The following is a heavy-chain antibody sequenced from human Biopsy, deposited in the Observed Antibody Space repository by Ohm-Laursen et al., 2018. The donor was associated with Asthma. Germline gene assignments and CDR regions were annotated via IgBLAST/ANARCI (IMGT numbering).Heavy chain of an antibody. CDR1: GFAVSRDY. J-gene: IGHJ3*02. CDR3: VRDGTDDAFDI. Sequence: SSLRLSCAAPGFAVSRDYMFWVRQAPGKGLEWVGVISKDASTQDYADSVKGRFTMARDNSKNTLDLQMNSLREEDTAVYYCVRDGTDDAFDIWGQGTVVSVSS. D-gene: IGHD1-1*01. CDR2: ISKDASTQ. V-gene: IGHV3-30*01.